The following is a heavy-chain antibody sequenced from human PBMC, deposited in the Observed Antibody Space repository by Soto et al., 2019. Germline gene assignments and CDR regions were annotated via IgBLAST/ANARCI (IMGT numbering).Heavy chain of an antibody. V-gene: IGHV4-31*03. Sequence: SETLSLTCTVSGGSISSGGYYWSWIRQHPGKGLEWIGYIYYSGSTYYNPSLKSRVTISVDTSKNQFSLKLSSVTAADTAVYYCARAHPDYGDPNWFDPWGQGTLVTVSS. J-gene: IGHJ5*02. CDR2: IYYSGST. D-gene: IGHD4-17*01. CDR1: GGSISSGGYY. CDR3: ARAHPDYGDPNWFDP.